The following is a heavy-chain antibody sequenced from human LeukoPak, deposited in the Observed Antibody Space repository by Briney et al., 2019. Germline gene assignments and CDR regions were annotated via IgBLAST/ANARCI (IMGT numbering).Heavy chain of an antibody. CDR1: GGSMSSYY. V-gene: IGHV4-59*08. D-gene: IGHD6-13*01. Sequence: SETLSLTCTVSGGSMSSYYWSWIRQPPGKGLEWIGYIYYSGSTNYNPSLKSRVTISVDTSKNQFSLKVSSVSAADTAVYYCARAYSSSWYWNWFDPWGQGTLVTVSS. CDR2: IYYSGST. J-gene: IGHJ5*02. CDR3: ARAYSSSWYWNWFDP.